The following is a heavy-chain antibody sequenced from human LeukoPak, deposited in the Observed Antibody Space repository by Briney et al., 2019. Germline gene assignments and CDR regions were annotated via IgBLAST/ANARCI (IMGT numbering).Heavy chain of an antibody. J-gene: IGHJ6*02. CDR1: GGSISGDH. V-gene: IGHV4-59*12. D-gene: IGHD3-22*01. Sequence: PSETLSLTCTVSGGSISGDHWNWIRQPPGKGLEWIGYIYSSGNTNYNPSLKSRVTISVDMSKNQFSLKLSSVTAADTAVYYCARGRLGYYDSSGYYLPGYYYYGMDVWGQGTTVTVSS. CDR3: ARGRLGYYDSSGYYLPGYYYYGMDV. CDR2: IYSSGNT.